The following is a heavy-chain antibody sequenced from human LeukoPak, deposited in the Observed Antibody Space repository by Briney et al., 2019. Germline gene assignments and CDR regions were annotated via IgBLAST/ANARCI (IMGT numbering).Heavy chain of an antibody. V-gene: IGHV1-2*04. J-gene: IGHJ4*02. CDR2: INPNSGVA. D-gene: IGHD3-22*01. Sequence: GASVKVSCTASGYTFTGYYMHWVRQAPGQGLEWMGWINPNSGVANYAQKFQGWVTMTRDTSISTAYMELSRLRSDDTAVYYCARGRGYYYDSSGYYAGSYEFSYWGQGTLVTVS. CDR1: GYTFTGYY. CDR3: ARGRGYYYDSSGYYAGSYEFSY.